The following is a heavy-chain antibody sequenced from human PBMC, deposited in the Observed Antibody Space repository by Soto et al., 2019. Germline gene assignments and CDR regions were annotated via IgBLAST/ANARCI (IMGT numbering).Heavy chain of an antibody. CDR1: VAPSAVVVTT. CDR3: ARGSYSSGYYLDAFDI. J-gene: IGHJ3*02. Sequence: PSGPCPSPALSLVAPSAVVVTTGAGSGSPPGKGLEWIGYIYYSGSTNYNPSLKSRVTISVDTSKNQFSLKLSSVTAADTAVYYCARGSYSSGYYLDAFDIWGQGTMVTV. D-gene: IGHD3-22*01. CDR2: IYYSGST. V-gene: IGHV4-61*01.